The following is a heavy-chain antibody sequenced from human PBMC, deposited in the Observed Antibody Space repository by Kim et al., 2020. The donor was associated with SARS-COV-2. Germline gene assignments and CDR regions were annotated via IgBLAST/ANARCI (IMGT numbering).Heavy chain of an antibody. CDR1: GYTFTSYG. V-gene: IGHV1-18*01. J-gene: IGHJ4*02. CDR2: ISAYNGNT. CDR3: ARCGSGSYCYYFDY. D-gene: IGHD3-10*01. Sequence: ASVKVSCKASGYTFTSYGISWVRQAPGQGLEWMGWISAYNGNTNYAQKLQGRVTMTTDTSTSTAYMELRCLRSDDTAVYYCARCGSGSYCYYFDYWGQGTLVTVSS.